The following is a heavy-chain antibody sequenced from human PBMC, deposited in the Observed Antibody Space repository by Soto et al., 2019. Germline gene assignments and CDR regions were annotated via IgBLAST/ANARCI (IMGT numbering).Heavy chain of an antibody. CDR2: IIPIFGTA. J-gene: IGHJ5*02. CDR3: ARALYSSGHRNWFDP. V-gene: IGHV1-69*13. CDR1: GGTFSSYA. D-gene: IGHD6-19*01. Sequence: ASVKVSCKASGGTFSSYAISWVRQAPGQGLEWMGGIIPIFGTANYAQKFQGRVTITADESTSTAYMELSSLRSEDTAVYYCARALYSSGHRNWFDPWGQGTLVTVSS.